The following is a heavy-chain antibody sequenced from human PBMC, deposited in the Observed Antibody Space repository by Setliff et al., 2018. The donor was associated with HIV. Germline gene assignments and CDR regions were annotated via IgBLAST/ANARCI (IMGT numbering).Heavy chain of an antibody. CDR1: GFTFSTYW. Sequence: GGSLRLSCAASGFTFSTYWMSWVRQAPGKGLEWVANIKQDGNNKYYADSVKGRFTISRDNSKNTLFLQMNSLRPEDTAVYYCARDCRVGWVFTYGMDVWGQGTTVTVS. CDR2: IKQDGNNK. J-gene: IGHJ6*02. V-gene: IGHV3-7*03. CDR3: ARDCRVGWVFTYGMDV. D-gene: IGHD6-13*01.